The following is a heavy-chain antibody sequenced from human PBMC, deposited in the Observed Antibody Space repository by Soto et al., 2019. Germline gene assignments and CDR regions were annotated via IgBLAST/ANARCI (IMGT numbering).Heavy chain of an antibody. CDR1: GGSISSYY. V-gene: IGHV4-59*01. J-gene: IGHJ3*02. CDR3: ARTYTDAFDI. Sequence: PSETLSLTCTVSGGSISSYYWSWIRQPPGKGLEWIGYFHYSRSTNHNPSLKSRVTISVDTSKNQFSLNLSSVTAADTAVYYCARTYTDAFDIWGQGTMVTVSS. CDR2: FHYSRST. D-gene: IGHD2-2*02.